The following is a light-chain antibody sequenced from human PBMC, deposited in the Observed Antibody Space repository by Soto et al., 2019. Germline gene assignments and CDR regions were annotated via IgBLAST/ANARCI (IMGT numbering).Light chain of an antibody. Sequence: QSVLTQPASVSGSPGQSITISSTGTSSDVGGYNYVSWYQQHPGKAPKLIIYDVSNRPSGVSNRFSGSKSGNTASLTISGLQAEDEADYYCSSYTSSSTLVFGGGTKLTVL. CDR3: SSYTSSSTLV. CDR2: DVS. J-gene: IGLJ2*01. V-gene: IGLV2-14*03. CDR1: SSDVGGYNY.